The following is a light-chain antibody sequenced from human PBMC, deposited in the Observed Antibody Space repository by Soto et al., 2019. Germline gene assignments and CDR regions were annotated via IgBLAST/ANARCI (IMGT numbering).Light chain of an antibody. J-gene: IGLJ1*01. V-gene: IGLV2-14*03. CDR1: SSDVGGYNY. CDR2: DVS. Sequence: QSALTQPASVSGSPGQSITISCTGTSSDVGGYNYVSWYQQHPGKAPKLMIYDVSNRPSGVSNRFSGSKSGYTASLTISGLQGEDEADYYCSPYASSSIYVFGTGTKLTVL. CDR3: SPYASSSIYV.